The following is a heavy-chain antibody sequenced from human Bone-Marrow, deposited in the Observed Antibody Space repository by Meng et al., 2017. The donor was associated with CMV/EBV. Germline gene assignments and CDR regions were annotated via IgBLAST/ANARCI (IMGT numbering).Heavy chain of an antibody. CDR2: SNAGNGNT. V-gene: IGHV1-3*02. D-gene: IGHD2-2*01. CDR3: ARGWASYCSSTSCWDFPSPGNWFDP. CDR1: GYTFTSYA. Sequence: ASVKVSCKASGYTFTSYAMHWVRQAPGQRLEWMGWSNAGNGNTKYSQEFQGRVTMTRNTSISTAYMELSSLRSEDTAVYYCARGWASYCSSTSCWDFPSPGNWFDPWGQGTLVTVSS. J-gene: IGHJ5*02.